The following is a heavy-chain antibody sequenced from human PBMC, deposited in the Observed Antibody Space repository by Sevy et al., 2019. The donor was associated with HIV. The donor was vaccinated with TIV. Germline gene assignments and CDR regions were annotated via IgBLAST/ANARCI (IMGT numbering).Heavy chain of an antibody. CDR3: ARGVPLLGYCSSTSCPAYYYGMDV. Sequence: GGSLRLSCAASGFTFSSYSMNWVRQAPGKGLEWVSSISSSSSYIYYGDSVKGPVTISRANAKNSLHLQMNSLRAEDTAVYYCARGVPLLGYCSSTSCPAYYYGMDVWGQGTTVTVSS. CDR2: ISSSSSYI. J-gene: IGHJ6*02. D-gene: IGHD2-2*01. V-gene: IGHV3-21*01. CDR1: GFTFSSYS.